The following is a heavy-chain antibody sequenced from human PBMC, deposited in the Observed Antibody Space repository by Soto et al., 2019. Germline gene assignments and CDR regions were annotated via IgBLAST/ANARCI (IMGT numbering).Heavy chain of an antibody. CDR3: ATVAAAGTWYWFDP. D-gene: IGHD6-13*01. CDR1: GYTITELS. J-gene: IGHJ5*02. V-gene: IGHV1-24*01. Sequence: ASVKVSCKVSGYTITELSMHWVRQAPGKGLEWMGSFDPEDGETIYAQKFQGRVTMTEDTSTDTAYMELSSLRSEDTAVYYCATVAAAGTWYWFDPWGQGTLVTVSS. CDR2: FDPEDGET.